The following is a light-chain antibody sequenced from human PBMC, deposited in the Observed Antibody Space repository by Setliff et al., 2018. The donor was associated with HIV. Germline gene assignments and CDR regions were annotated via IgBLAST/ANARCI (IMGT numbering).Light chain of an antibody. CDR2: EVI. J-gene: IGLJ1*01. V-gene: IGLV2-23*02. CDR1: SSDVGSYNL. CDR3: CSYAGSSTYV. Sequence: QSALTQPASVSGSPGQSITISCTGTSSDVGSYNLVSWYQQHPGKAPKLMIYEVIKRPPGVSNRFPGSKSGNTASLTISGLQAEDEADYYCCSYAGSSTYVFGTGTKVTVL.